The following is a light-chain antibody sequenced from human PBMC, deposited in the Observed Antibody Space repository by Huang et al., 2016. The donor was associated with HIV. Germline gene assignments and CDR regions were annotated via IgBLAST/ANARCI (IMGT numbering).Light chain of an antibody. CDR1: QTVSSNY. J-gene: IGKJ1*01. Sequence: IVLTQSPGTLSLSPGERATLSCRARQTVSSNYLAWYQQKPGQAPRLLIYGASSRATGIPDRFSGSGSGTDFTLTISGLEPEDLAVYYCQQYGSSPGTFGQGTKVEIK. CDR2: GAS. CDR3: QQYGSSPGT. V-gene: IGKV3-20*01.